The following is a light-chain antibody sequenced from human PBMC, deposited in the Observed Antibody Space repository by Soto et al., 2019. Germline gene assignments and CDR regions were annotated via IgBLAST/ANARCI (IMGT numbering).Light chain of an antibody. CDR3: QHRSNWPLGT. CDR1: ESVSTY. CDR2: DAS. J-gene: IGKJ5*01. Sequence: IVFAQSPATLTLSLGEGATLYSRSRESVSTYLAWYQQRPGQAPRLLIYDASRRATGIPARFSASGSGTDFTLTISSLEPEDFAIYYCQHRSNWPLGTFGQGTRLEIK. V-gene: IGKV3-11*01.